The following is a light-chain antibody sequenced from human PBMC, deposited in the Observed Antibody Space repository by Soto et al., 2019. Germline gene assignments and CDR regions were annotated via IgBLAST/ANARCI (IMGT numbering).Light chain of an antibody. J-gene: IGKJ5*01. CDR1: QSVSSN. CDR2: GAS. Sequence: EIVMTQSPATLSVSPGDTATLSCRASQSVSSNLAWYQQKPGQAPRLLIYGASTRATGVPARFSGSGSGTDFTLTISRLEPEDFVVYYCQQYGSSPFTFGQGTRLRL. CDR3: QQYGSSPFT. V-gene: IGKV3D-15*01.